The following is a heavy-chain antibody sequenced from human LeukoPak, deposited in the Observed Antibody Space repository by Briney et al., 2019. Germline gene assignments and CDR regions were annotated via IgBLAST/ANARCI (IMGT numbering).Heavy chain of an antibody. CDR1: GGTFSKYS. D-gene: IGHD1-1*01. CDR3: ARDPSLKRHFDY. J-gene: IGHJ4*02. Sequence: SVKVSCKASGGTFSKYSISWVRQRPGQGLEWMGGITPLFGTANYAQKFQGRVTITADESASTVYMELSSLRSEDTAVYYCARDPSLKRHFDYWGQGTLVTVSS. CDR2: ITPLFGTA. V-gene: IGHV1-69*13.